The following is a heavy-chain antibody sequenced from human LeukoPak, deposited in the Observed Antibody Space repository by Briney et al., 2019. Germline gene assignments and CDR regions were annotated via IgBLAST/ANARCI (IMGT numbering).Heavy chain of an antibody. Sequence: ASVKVSCKASGYTFTGYYMHWARQAPGQGLEWMGWINPNSGGTNYAQKFQGRVTMTRDTSISTAYMELSRLRSDDTAVYYCAREPPKVVTATVYYWGQGTLVTVSS. J-gene: IGHJ4*02. CDR2: INPNSGGT. CDR1: GYTFTGYY. D-gene: IGHD2-21*02. V-gene: IGHV1-2*02. CDR3: AREPPKVVTATVYY.